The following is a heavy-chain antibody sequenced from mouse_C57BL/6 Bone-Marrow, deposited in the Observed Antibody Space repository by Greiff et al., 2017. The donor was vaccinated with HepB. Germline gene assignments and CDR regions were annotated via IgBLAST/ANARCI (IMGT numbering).Heavy chain of an antibody. Sequence: QVQLKQSGAELARPGASVKLSCKASGYTFTSYGISWVKQRTGQGLEWIGEIYPRSGNTYYNEKFKGKATLTADKSSSTAYMELRSLTSEDSAVYFRARCRYSNLGAYWGQGTLVTVSA. CDR3: ARCRYSNLGAY. J-gene: IGHJ3*01. CDR2: IYPRSGNT. V-gene: IGHV1-81*01. D-gene: IGHD2-5*01. CDR1: GYTFTSYG.